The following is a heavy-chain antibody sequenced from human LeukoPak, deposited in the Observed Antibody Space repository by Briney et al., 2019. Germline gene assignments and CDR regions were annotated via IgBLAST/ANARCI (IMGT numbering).Heavy chain of an antibody. Sequence: SETQSLTCTVYGGSISSYYWSWIRQPPGKGLEWIGYIYYSGSTNYNPSLKSRVTISVDTSKNQFSLKLSSVTAADTAVYYCARECSSTSCSYYSDYWGQGTLVTVSS. CDR2: IYYSGST. CDR3: ARECSSTSCSYYSDY. J-gene: IGHJ4*02. D-gene: IGHD2-2*01. V-gene: IGHV4-59*01. CDR1: GGSISSYY.